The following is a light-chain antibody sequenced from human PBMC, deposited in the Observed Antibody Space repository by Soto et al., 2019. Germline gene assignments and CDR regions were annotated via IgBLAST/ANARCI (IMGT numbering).Light chain of an antibody. CDR3: RSYTSSATLV. CDR2: DVT. V-gene: IGLV2-14*01. J-gene: IGLJ2*01. CDR1: SSDIGGYDF. Sequence: QSALTQPASVSGSPGQSITISCTGTSSDIGGYDFVSWYQQHPGKAPRLMIYDVTNRPSGVSNRFSGSKSGNTASLAISGLQTDDEANYYCRSYTSSATLVFGGGTQLTVL.